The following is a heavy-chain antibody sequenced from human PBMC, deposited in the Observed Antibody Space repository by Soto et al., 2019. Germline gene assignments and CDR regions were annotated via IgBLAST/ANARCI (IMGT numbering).Heavy chain of an antibody. Sequence: GGSLRLSCAASGFTFSSYAMHWVRQAPGKGLEWVAVISYDGSNKYYADSVKGRFTISRDNSKNTLYLQMNSLRAEDTAVYYCAIVWGLRSYYYGMDVWGQGTTVTGSS. CDR1: GFTFSSYA. V-gene: IGHV3-30-3*01. D-gene: IGHD3-16*01. CDR3: AIVWGLRSYYYGMDV. J-gene: IGHJ6*02. CDR2: ISYDGSNK.